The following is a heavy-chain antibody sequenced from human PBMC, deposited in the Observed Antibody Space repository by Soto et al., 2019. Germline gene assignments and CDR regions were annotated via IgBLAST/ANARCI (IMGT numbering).Heavy chain of an antibody. J-gene: IGHJ4*02. CDR3: ARGPPDYDSSAHHGIHFDS. D-gene: IGHD3-22*01. V-gene: IGHV4-38-2*02. CDR2: IYPTGST. Sequence: PSETLSLTCTVSGYSIRSGFHWGWIRPPPGKGLEWVGSIYPTGSTYFNPSLKSRVSISLDTSTNEFSLKLSSVTTADTAVYSCARGPPDYDSSAHHGIHFDSWGQGTLVTVSS. CDR1: GYSIRSGFH.